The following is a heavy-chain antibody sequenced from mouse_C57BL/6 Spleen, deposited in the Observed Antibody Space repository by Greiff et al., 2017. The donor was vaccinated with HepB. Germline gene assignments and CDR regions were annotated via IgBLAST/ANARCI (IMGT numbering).Heavy chain of an antibody. J-gene: IGHJ1*03. D-gene: IGHD1-1*01. CDR2: IDPSDSYT. CDR1: GYTFTSYW. Sequence: QVQLQQPGAELVRPGTSVKLSCKASGYTFTSYWMHWVKQRPGQGLEWIGVIDPSDSYTNYNQKFKGKATLTVDTSSSTAYMQLSSLTSEDSAVYYCAQTTTITTVVDWYFDVWGTGTTVTVSS. V-gene: IGHV1-59*01. CDR3: AQTTTITTVVDWYFDV.